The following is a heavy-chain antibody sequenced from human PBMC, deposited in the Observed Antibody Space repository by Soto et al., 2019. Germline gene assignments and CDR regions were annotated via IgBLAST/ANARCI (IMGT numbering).Heavy chain of an antibody. Sequence: GGSLRLSCAASGFTFSSYGMHWVRQAPGKGLEWVAVISYDGSNKYYADSVKGRFTISRDNSKNTLYLQMNSLRAEDTAVYYCAKDQSNYDFWSGPDYWGQGTLVTVSS. CDR3: AKDQSNYDFWSGPDY. J-gene: IGHJ4*02. CDR2: ISYDGSNK. CDR1: GFTFSSYG. D-gene: IGHD3-3*01. V-gene: IGHV3-30*18.